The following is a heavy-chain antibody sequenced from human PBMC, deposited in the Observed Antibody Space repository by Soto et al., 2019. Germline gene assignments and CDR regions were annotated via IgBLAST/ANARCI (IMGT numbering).Heavy chain of an antibody. CDR3: ARVPTSIAAAGSPVDY. CDR2: ISYDGSNK. Sequence: GGCLRLSCAASGVTFSSYAMHWVRQAPGKGLEWVAVISYDGSNKYYADSVKGRFTISRDNSKNTLYLQMNSLRAEDTAVYYCARVPTSIAAAGSPVDYWGQGTLVTVSS. CDR1: GVTFSSYA. V-gene: IGHV3-30-3*01. D-gene: IGHD6-13*01. J-gene: IGHJ4*02.